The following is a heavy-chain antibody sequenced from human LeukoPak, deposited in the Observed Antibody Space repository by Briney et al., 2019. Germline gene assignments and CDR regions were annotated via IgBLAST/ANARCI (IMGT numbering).Heavy chain of an antibody. CDR3: ARRGYSYGKFDY. CDR2: INHSGST. J-gene: IGHJ4*02. V-gene: IGHV4-34*01. Sequence: SETLSLTCAVYGGSFSGYYWSWIRQPPGKGLEWIGEINHSGSTNYNPSLKSQVTISVDTSKNQFSLKLSSVTAADTAVYYCARRGYSYGKFDYWGQGTLVTVSS. D-gene: IGHD5-18*01. CDR1: GGSFSGYY.